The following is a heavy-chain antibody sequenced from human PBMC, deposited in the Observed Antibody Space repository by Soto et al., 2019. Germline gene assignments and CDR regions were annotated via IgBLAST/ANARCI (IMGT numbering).Heavy chain of an antibody. Sequence: QVQLVQSGAEEKKPGASVKVSCKASGYTFTSSAMHWVRQAPGQRLEWMGWINAGNGNTKYSQKFQGRVTITRDTSARTAYMELSSLRSEDKAVYDCARGITLPTQLDYLGQGTLVPVSS. V-gene: IGHV1-3*05. CDR1: GYTFTSSA. D-gene: IGHD1-20*01. CDR2: INAGNGNT. CDR3: ARGITLPTQLDY. J-gene: IGHJ4*02.